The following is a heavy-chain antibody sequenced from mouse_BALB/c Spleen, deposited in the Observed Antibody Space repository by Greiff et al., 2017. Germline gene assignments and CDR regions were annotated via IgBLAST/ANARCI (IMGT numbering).Heavy chain of an antibody. D-gene: IGHD2-3*01. J-gene: IGHJ4*01. V-gene: IGHV5-4*02. CDR2: ISDGGSYT. CDR1: GFTFSDYY. CDR3: ARDWWLLRSYAMDY. Sequence: EVQLVESGGGLVKPGGSLKLSCAASGFTFSDYYMYWVRQTPEKRLEWVATISDGGSYTYYPDSVKGRFTISRDNAKNNLYLQMSSLKSEDTAMYYCARDWWLLRSYAMDYWGQGTSVTVSS.